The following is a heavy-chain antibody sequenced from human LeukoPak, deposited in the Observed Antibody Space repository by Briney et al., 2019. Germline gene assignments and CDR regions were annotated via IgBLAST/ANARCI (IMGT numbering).Heavy chain of an antibody. CDR3: ASGWNYVPSSYCGMDV. V-gene: IGHV1-18*01. J-gene: IGHJ6*02. CDR1: GYTFTSYG. Sequence: GASVTVSCKASGYTFTSYGISWVRQAPGQGLEWMGWISAYNGNTNYAQKLQGRVTMTTDTSTSTAYMELRSLRSDDTAVYYCASGWNYVPSSYCGMDVWGQGTTVTVSS. D-gene: IGHD1-7*01. CDR2: ISAYNGNT.